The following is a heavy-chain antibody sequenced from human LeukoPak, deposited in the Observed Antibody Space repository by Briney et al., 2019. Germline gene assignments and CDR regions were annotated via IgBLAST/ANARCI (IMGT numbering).Heavy chain of an antibody. CDR1: GGSISSYY. J-gene: IGHJ3*02. CDR3: ARDRSISLGDAFDI. D-gene: IGHD3-10*01. V-gene: IGHV4-59*01. Sequence: SETLSLTCTVSGGSISSYYWSWIRQPPGKGLEWIGYIYYSGSTNYNPSLKSRVTISVDTSKNQFSLKLSSVTAADTAVYYCARDRSISLGDAFDIWGQGTMVTVSS. CDR2: IYYSGST.